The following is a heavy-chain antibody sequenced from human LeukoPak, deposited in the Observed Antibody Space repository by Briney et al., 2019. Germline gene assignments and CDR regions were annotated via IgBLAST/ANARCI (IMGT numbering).Heavy chain of an antibody. CDR1: GFTFSSYS. CDR3: ARSHLTGDGGYYYFDY. J-gene: IGHJ4*02. CDR2: ISNDGRKK. Sequence: GGSLRLSCAASGFTFSSYSMHWVRQAPGKGLEWVAVISNDGRKKYHVDSVKGRLTTSRDNTRNTLNLQMNSLRPEDTAVYYCARSHLTGDGGYYYFDYWGQGTLVTVSS. V-gene: IGHV3-30*01. D-gene: IGHD3-22*01.